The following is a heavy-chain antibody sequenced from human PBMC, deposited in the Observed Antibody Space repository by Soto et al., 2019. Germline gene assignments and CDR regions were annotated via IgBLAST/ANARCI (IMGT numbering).Heavy chain of an antibody. D-gene: IGHD3-10*01. CDR1: GFSLNTDGEG. CDR2: IYLDDDE. V-gene: IGHV2-5*02. CDR3: AHSRNLITEDAQVGDFDY. Sequence: QITLKESGPTQVKPTQTLTLTCSFSGFSLNTDGEGVGWVRQPPGEALEWLALIYLDDDERYSLSLKTRLTITTAPSKNQVVLIMTNMDPVDTATYYCAHSRNLITEDAQVGDFDYWGQGTLVTVSS. J-gene: IGHJ4*02.